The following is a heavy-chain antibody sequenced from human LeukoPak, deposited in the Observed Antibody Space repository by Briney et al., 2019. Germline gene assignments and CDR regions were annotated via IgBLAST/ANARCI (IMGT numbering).Heavy chain of an antibody. D-gene: IGHD3-3*01. J-gene: IGHJ3*02. CDR1: GGSISSGSYY. Sequence: PSETLSLTCTVSGGSISSGSYYWSWIRQPAGKGLEWIGRIYTSGSTNYNPSLKSRVTISVDTSKNQFSLKLSSVTAADTAVYYCARQGREWLYYAFDIWGQGTMVTVSS. CDR3: ARQGREWLYYAFDI. CDR2: IYTSGST. V-gene: IGHV4-61*02.